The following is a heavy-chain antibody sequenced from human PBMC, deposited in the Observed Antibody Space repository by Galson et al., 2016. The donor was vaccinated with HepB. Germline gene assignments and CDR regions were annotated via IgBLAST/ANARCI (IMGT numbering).Heavy chain of an antibody. CDR2: IDTDGRIT. D-gene: IGHD3-3*01. J-gene: IGHJ1*01. CDR3: ATDRRSIFGAVTEYFQH. V-gene: IGHV3-74*01. Sequence: SLRLSCAASGFNFNTFWMHWVRQVPGNGLVWVSRIDTDGRITNYADSVRGRFTISRDNAKNSLYLQMNSLRDEDTAVYYCATDRRSIFGAVTEYFQHWGQGTLVTVSS. CDR1: GFNFNTFW.